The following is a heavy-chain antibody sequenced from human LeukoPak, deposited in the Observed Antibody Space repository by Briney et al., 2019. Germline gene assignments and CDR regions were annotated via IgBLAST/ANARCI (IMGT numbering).Heavy chain of an antibody. CDR2: MNPNSGNT. Sequence: ASVKVSCKASVYTFTSYDINWVRQATGQGLEWMGWMNPNSGNTGYAQKFQGRVTITRNTSISAAYMELSSLRSEDTAVDYCARPSRYCSSTSCFAYWGQRTLVTVSS. J-gene: IGHJ4*02. V-gene: IGHV1-8*03. D-gene: IGHD2-2*01. CDR1: VYTFTSYD. CDR3: ARPSRYCSSTSCFAY.